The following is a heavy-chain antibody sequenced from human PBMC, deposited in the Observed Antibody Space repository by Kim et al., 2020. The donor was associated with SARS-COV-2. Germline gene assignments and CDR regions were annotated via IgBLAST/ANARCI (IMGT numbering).Heavy chain of an antibody. J-gene: IGHJ4*02. V-gene: IGHV4-34*01. Sequence: PSLKSRVTLSGDTSKNQFSLKLSSVTAADTAVYYCAIQRGGIAARLFDYWGQGTLVTVSS. D-gene: IGHD6-6*01. CDR3: AIQRGGIAARLFDY.